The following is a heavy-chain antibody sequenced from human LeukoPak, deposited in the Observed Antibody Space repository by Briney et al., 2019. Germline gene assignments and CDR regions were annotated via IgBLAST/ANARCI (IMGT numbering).Heavy chain of an antibody. D-gene: IGHD5-12*01. Sequence: WVRQAPGKGLEWIGSIYYGGSTHYNPSLMSRVTISVDTSKNQFSLKLSSVTAADTAVYYCARQKSGYDFPCDYWGQGTLVTVSS. CDR3: ARQKSGYDFPCDY. J-gene: IGHJ4*02. V-gene: IGHV4-39*01. CDR2: IYYGGST.